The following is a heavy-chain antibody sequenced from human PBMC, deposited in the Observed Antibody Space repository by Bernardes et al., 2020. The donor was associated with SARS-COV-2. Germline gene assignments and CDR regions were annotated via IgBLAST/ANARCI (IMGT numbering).Heavy chain of an antibody. V-gene: IGHV3-23*01. CDR2: ISGSGGST. D-gene: IGHD3-3*01. J-gene: IGHJ4*02. CDR1: GFTFSSYA. CDR3: AKDDTIFGVVIIPTGTVFDY. Sequence: GGSLRLSCAASGFTFSSYAMSWVRQAPGKGLEWVSAISGSGGSTYYADSVKGRFTISRDNSKNTLYLQMNSLRAEDTAVYYCAKDDTIFGVVIIPTGTVFDYWGQGTLVTVSS.